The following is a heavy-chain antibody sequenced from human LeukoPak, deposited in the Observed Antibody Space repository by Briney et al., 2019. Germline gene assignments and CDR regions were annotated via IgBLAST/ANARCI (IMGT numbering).Heavy chain of an antibody. J-gene: IGHJ3*02. CDR2: INPNSGGT. D-gene: IGHD3-22*01. CDR3: AILEGSYYYDSGEGDAFDI. CDR1: GYTFTGYY. V-gene: IGHV1-2*06. Sequence: ASVKVSCKASGYTFTGYYMHWVRQAPGQGLEWMGRINPNSGGTNYAQKFQGRVTMTRDTSISIAYMELSRLRSDDTAVYYCAILEGSYYYDSGEGDAFDIWGQGTMVTVSS.